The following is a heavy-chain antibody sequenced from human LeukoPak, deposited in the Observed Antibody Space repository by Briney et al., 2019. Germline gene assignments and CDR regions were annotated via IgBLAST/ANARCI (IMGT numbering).Heavy chain of an antibody. V-gene: IGHV4-34*01. CDR1: GGSFSGYY. J-gene: IGHJ4*02. CDR2: INHSGST. Sequence: SETLSLTCAVYGGSFSGYYWSWIRQPPGKGLEWIGEINHSGSTNYNPSLKSRVTLSVDTSKNQFSLKLSSVTAADTAVYYCARGYSSSWVLDYWGQGTLVTVSS. D-gene: IGHD6-13*01. CDR3: ARGYSSSWVLDY.